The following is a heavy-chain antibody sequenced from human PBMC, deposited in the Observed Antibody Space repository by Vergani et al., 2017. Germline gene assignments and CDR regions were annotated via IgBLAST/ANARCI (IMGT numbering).Heavy chain of an antibody. Sequence: QVQLQQWGAGLLKPSETLSLTCAVYGGSFSGYYWSWIRQPPGKGLEWIGEINHSGSTNYNPSLKSRVTISVDTSKNQFSLKLSSVTAADTAVYYCARERRYCSSTSCYGRGYYYYYYMDVWGKGTTVTVSS. CDR1: GGSFSGYY. D-gene: IGHD2-2*01. CDR2: INHSGST. J-gene: IGHJ6*03. V-gene: IGHV4-34*01. CDR3: ARERRYCSSTSCYGRGYYYYYYMDV.